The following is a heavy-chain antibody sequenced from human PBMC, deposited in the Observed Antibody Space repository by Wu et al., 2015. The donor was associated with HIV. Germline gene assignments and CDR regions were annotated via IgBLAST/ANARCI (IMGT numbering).Heavy chain of an antibody. V-gene: IGHV1-2*02. J-gene: IGHJ4*02. Sequence: QVQLVQSGAEVKKPGASVKVSCKASGYTFTSYYMYWLRQAPGQGLEWMGWIKPDSGGTNYAQKFQGRVTMTRDTSISTAYMELSRLRSDDTAVYYCARGVYSGYDREVHFDYWGQGTLVTVSS. D-gene: IGHD5-12*01. CDR3: ARGVYSGYDREVHFDY. CDR2: IKPDSGGT. CDR1: GYTFTSYY.